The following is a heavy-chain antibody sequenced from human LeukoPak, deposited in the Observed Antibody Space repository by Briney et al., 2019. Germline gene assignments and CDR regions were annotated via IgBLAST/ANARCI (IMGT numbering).Heavy chain of an antibody. D-gene: IGHD3-16*01. J-gene: IGHJ4*02. CDR2: IIPIFGTA. CDR3: AREGGEGLPFDY. CDR1: GGTFSSYD. Sequence: GSSVKVSCKASGGTFSSYDISWVRQAPGQGLEWMGGIIPIFGTAKYAQKFQGSVTITADESTSTAYIELTSLRSEDTAVYYCAREGGEGLPFDYWGQGTLVTVSS. V-gene: IGHV1-69*01.